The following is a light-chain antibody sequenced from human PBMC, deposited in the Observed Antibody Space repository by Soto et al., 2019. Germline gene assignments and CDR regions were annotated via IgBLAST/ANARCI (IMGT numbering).Light chain of an antibody. Sequence: EIVLTQSPATLSLSPGERATLSCRASQSVSSYLAWYQQKPGQAPRLLIYDASNRATGIPARFSGSGSGTDFTLTISSLEPEDFAVYYCQQRVFDQGTKLEIK. CDR3: QQRV. J-gene: IGKJ2*01. CDR1: QSVSSY. CDR2: DAS. V-gene: IGKV3-11*01.